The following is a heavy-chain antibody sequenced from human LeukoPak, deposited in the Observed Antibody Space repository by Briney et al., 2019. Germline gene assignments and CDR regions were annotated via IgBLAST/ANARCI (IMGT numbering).Heavy chain of an antibody. D-gene: IGHD5-24*01. CDR3: TEMNDRDAFRI. CDR2: IKNKLDGGTT. J-gene: IGHJ3*02. CDR1: GFTFSNAW. Sequence: GGSLRLSCAASGFTFSNAWMSWVRQAPGKGLEWVGLIKNKLDGGTTECAAPVKGRFTISRDDSKDKLYLEMNSLKTEDTAMYYCTEMNDRDAFRIWGQGTMVTVSS. V-gene: IGHV3-15*01.